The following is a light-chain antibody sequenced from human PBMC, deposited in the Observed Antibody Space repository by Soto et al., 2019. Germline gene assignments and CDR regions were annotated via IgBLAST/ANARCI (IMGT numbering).Light chain of an antibody. CDR2: KAS. Sequence: DIQMTQSPSTLSASVGDRVTITCRASQSISSWLAWYPQKPGKAPKLLIYKASSLESGAPARFSGSGSGTEVTLTISSLQPDDFDTYYCQQYNSYWTFGQGTKVEIK. J-gene: IGKJ1*01. CDR3: QQYNSYWT. V-gene: IGKV1-5*03. CDR1: QSISSW.